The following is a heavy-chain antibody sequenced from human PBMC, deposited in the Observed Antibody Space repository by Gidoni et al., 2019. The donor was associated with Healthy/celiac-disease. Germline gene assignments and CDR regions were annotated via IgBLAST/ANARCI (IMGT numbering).Heavy chain of an antibody. CDR1: SISSGDYY. CDR3: ARAPSRGWTTVADDY. CDR2: IYYSGST. Sequence: SISSGDYYWSWIRQPPGKGLEWIGYIYYSGSTYYNPSLKSRVTISVDTSKNQFSLKLSSVTAADTAVYYCARAPSRGWTTVADDYWGQGTLVTVSS. V-gene: IGHV4-30-4*01. J-gene: IGHJ4*02. D-gene: IGHD4-4*01.